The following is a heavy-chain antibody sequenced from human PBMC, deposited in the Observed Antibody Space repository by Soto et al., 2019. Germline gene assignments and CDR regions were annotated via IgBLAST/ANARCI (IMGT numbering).Heavy chain of an antibody. CDR1: GFTFSSYS. CDR3: ARDVRGTNYYYDMDV. V-gene: IGHV3-21*01. CDR2: ISSSSSYI. Sequence: GGSLRLSCAASGFTFSSYSMNWVRQAPGKGLEWVSSISSSSSYIYYADSVKGRFTISRDNAKNSLYLQMNSLRAEDTAVYYCARDVRGTNYYYDMDVWGQGTTVTVSS. J-gene: IGHJ6*02. D-gene: IGHD3-16*01.